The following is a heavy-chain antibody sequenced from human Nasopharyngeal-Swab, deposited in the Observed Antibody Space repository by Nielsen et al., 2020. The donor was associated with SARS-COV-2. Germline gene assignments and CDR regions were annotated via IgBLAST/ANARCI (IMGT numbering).Heavy chain of an antibody. CDR2: ISGSGDTT. D-gene: IGHD6-19*01. CDR3: AKGAVGGAVAGTQYFQH. V-gene: IGHV3-23*01. CDR1: GFTFSSYA. Sequence: GESLKISCAASGFTFSSYAMSWVRQAPGKGLEWVSSISGSGDTTYCADSVKGRFTISRDNSKTPLYLQLNSLRAEDTAVYYCAKGAVGGAVAGTQYFQHWGQGTQVTVSS. J-gene: IGHJ1*01.